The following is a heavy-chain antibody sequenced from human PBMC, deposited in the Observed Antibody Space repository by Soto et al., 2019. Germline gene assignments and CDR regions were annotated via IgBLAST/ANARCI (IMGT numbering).Heavy chain of an antibody. CDR2: IYYSGST. V-gene: IGHV4-59*01. D-gene: IGHD2-2*01. Sequence: QVQLQESGPGLVKPSETLSLTCTVSGGSISSYYWSWIRQPPGKGLEWIGYIYYSGSTNYNPSLKGRVTISVDTSKNQFSLKLSSVTAADTAVYYCARVNIVVVPAARFYYMDVWGKGTTVTVSS. CDR3: ARVNIVVVPAARFYYMDV. CDR1: GGSISSYY. J-gene: IGHJ6*03.